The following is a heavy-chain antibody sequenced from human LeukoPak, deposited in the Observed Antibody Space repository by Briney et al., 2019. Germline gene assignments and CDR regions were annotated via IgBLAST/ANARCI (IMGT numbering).Heavy chain of an antibody. Sequence: SETLSLTCAVYGGSLRDYYWSWIRRPPGKGLEWIGEINHGGSTNYNPSLKSRVTISVGTSKNQFSLKLSSVTAADTAVYYCARMIAAAGWRWRFDYWGQGTLVTVSS. CDR1: GGSLRDYY. CDR3: ARMIAAAGWRWRFDY. V-gene: IGHV4-34*01. D-gene: IGHD6-13*01. CDR2: INHGGST. J-gene: IGHJ4*02.